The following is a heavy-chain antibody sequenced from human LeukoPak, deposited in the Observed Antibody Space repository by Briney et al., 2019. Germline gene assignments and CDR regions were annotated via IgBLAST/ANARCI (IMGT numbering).Heavy chain of an antibody. CDR2: MNPNSGNT. V-gene: IGHV1-8*01. Sequence: ASVKVSCKASGYTFTSYDINWLRQATGQGLEWMGWMNPNSGNTGYAQKFQGRVTMTRNTSISTAYMELSSLRSEDTAVYYCARGSVVTPDDAFDIWGQGTMVTVSS. CDR3: ARGSVVTPDDAFDI. CDR1: GYTFTSYD. D-gene: IGHD4-23*01. J-gene: IGHJ3*02.